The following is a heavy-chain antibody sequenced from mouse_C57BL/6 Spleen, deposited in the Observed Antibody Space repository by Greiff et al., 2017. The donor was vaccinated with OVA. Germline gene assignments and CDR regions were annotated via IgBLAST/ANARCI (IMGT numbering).Heavy chain of an antibody. CDR1: GYTFTSYT. CDR3: ARSGGNYDYYYAMDY. V-gene: IGHV1-4*01. D-gene: IGHD2-1*01. J-gene: IGHJ4*01. CDR2: INPSSGYT. Sequence: ESGAELARPGASVKMSCKASGYTFTSYTMHWVKQRPGQGLEWIGYINPSSGYTKYNQKFKDKATLTADKSSSTAYMQLSSLTSEDSAVYYCARSGGNYDYYYAMDYWGQGTSVTVSS.